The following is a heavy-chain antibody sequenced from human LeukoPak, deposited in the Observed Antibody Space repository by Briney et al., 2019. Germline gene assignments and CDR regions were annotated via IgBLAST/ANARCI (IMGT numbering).Heavy chain of an antibody. CDR2: IYSGGST. CDR3: ARDWGYGRPQPFDY. V-gene: IGHV3-66*01. D-gene: IGHD3-16*01. Sequence: QPGGSLRLSCAASGFTVSSNYMSWVRQAPGKGLEWVSVIYSGGSTYYADSVKGRFTISRDNSKNTLYLQMNSLRAEDTAVYYCARDWGYGRPQPFDYWGQGTLVTVSS. J-gene: IGHJ4*02. CDR1: GFTVSSNY.